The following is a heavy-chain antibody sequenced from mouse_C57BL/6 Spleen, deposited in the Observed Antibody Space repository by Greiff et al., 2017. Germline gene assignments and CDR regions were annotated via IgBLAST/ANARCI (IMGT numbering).Heavy chain of an antibody. D-gene: IGHD2-4*01. CDR2: IDPETGGT. CDR1: GYTFTDYE. CDR3: TSRSNYDRYYFDY. Sequence: QVHVKQSGAELVRPGASVTLSCKASGYTFTDYEMHWVKQTPVHGLEWIGAIDPETGGTAYNQKFKGKAILTADKSSSTAYMELRSLTSEASDVYYCTSRSNYDRYYFDYWGQGTTLTVSS. V-gene: IGHV1-15*01. J-gene: IGHJ2*01.